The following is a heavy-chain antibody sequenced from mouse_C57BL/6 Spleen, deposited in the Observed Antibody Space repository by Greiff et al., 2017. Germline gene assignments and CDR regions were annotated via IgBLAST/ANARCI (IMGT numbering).Heavy chain of an antibody. V-gene: IGHV5-9-1*02. CDR2: ISSGGDYI. J-gene: IGHJ2*01. D-gene: IGHD2-3*01. CDR1: GFTFSSYA. Sequence: DVQLVESGEGLVKPGGSLKLSCAASGFTFSSYAMSWVRQTPEKRLEWVAYISSGGDYIYYADTVKGRFTISRDNARNTLYLQMSSLKSEDTAMYYCTVTGDGSYYFDYWGQGTTLTVSS. CDR3: TVTGDGSYYFDY.